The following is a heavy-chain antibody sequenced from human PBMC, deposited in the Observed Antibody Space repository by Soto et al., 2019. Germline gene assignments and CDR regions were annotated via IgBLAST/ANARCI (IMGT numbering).Heavy chain of an antibody. CDR2: ISYDGSNK. Sequence: GGSLRLSCAASGFTFSSYAMHWVRQAPGKGLEWVAVISYDGSNKYYADSVKGRFTISRDNSKNTLYLQMNSLRAEDTAVYYCARDYTRYYYDSSGYFDDWGQGTLVTVSS. CDR3: ARDYTRYYYDSSGYFDD. V-gene: IGHV3-30-3*01. D-gene: IGHD3-22*01. CDR1: GFTFSSYA. J-gene: IGHJ4*02.